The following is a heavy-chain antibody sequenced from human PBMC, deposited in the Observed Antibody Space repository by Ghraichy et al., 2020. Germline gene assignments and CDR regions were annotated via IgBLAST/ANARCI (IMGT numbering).Heavy chain of an antibody. CDR2: ISGSGGSI. CDR3: AKAKPGGHHYGDRIDY. V-gene: IGHV3-23*01. CDR1: GFTFSSYA. J-gene: IGHJ4*02. D-gene: IGHD4-17*01. Sequence: GGSLRLSCAASGFTFSSYAMSWVRQAPGKGLEWVSAISGSGGSIYYADSVKGRFTISRDNSKNTLYLQMNSLRAEDTAVYYCAKAKPGGHHYGDRIDYCSQGTPVTVSS.